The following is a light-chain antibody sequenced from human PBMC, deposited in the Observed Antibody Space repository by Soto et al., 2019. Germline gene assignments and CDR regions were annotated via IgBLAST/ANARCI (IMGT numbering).Light chain of an antibody. CDR2: GAS. V-gene: IGKV3-20*01. CDR1: QSVSSN. CDR3: QQYGSSPRVT. Sequence: EIVMTQSPATLSVSPGERATLSCRASQSVSSNLAWYQQKPGQAPSLLIYGASNRATGIPDRFSGSGSGTDFTLTISRLEPEDFAVYYCQQYGSSPRVTFGQGTRLEIK. J-gene: IGKJ5*01.